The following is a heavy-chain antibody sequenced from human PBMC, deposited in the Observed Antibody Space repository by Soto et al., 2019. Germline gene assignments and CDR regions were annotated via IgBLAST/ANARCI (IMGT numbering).Heavy chain of an antibody. Sequence: PGGSLRLSCSASKFTFSSYAMHWIRQAPGKGLEYVSAISSNGDSTYYADSVKGRFTISRDNSKNTLYLQMSRLRAEDTAVYYCVKYYYDSSGYYGLNAFDIWGQGTMVTVSS. J-gene: IGHJ3*02. CDR2: ISSNGDST. CDR3: VKYYYDSSGYYGLNAFDI. V-gene: IGHV3-64D*06. D-gene: IGHD3-22*01. CDR1: KFTFSSYA.